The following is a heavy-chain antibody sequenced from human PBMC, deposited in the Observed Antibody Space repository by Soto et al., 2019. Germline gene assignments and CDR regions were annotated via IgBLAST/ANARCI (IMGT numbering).Heavy chain of an antibody. V-gene: IGHV4-31*03. CDR1: GGSISSGGYY. J-gene: IGHJ4*02. D-gene: IGHD2-2*01. Sequence: QVQLQESGPGLVKPSQTLSLTCTVSGGSISSGGYYWSWIRQHPGKGLEWIAYIYYSGSTYYNPSLNSRVITTVDTSKKQFSLRLSAVTAADTAVYYCARGGTFCSSTSCYPEPFDYWGQGTQVTVYS. CDR2: IYYSGST. CDR3: ARGGTFCSSTSCYPEPFDY.